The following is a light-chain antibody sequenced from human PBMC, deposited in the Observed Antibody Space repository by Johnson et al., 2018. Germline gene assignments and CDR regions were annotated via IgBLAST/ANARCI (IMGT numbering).Light chain of an antibody. J-gene: IGLJ1*01. CDR1: SSNIGNNY. Sequence: QSVLTQPPSVSAAPGQKVTISCSGSSSNIGNNYVSWYQQLTGTAPKLLIYENNKRPSGIPDRFSGSKSGTSATLGITGLQTGDEADYYCGTWDSSLCAGTVFGTGTKVAFL. CDR3: GTWDSSLCAGTV. V-gene: IGLV1-51*02. CDR2: ENN.